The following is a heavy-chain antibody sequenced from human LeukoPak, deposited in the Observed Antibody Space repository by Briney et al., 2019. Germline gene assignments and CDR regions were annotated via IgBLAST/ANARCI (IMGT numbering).Heavy chain of an antibody. CDR1: GYTLNTYG. CDR2: ISGYNGKT. V-gene: IGHV1-18*01. CDR3: ARDRDSIAVAGSPRYFDY. J-gene: IGHJ4*02. Sequence: ASVKVSRKASGYTLNTYGVSWVRQAPGQGLEWMGRISGYNGKTDFAPKLQGRLSMTTDASTDTAYMELRSLTSDDTAVYYCARDRDSIAVAGSPRYFDYWGQGTLVTVSS. D-gene: IGHD6-19*01.